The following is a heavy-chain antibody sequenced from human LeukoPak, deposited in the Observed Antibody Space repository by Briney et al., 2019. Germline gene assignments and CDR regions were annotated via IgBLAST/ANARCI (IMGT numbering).Heavy chain of an antibody. J-gene: IGHJ4*02. D-gene: IGHD3-9*01. CDR1: GFTFSSFE. CDR3: ARGKNGVGGYDILIDY. V-gene: IGHV3-48*03. CDR2: ISSSGSST. Sequence: PGGSLRLSCAASGFTFSSFEMNWVRQAPGKGLEWVSYISSSGSSTFYADSVKGRFTISRDNAKNSLFLQMFTLRDEDTAVYYCARGKNGVGGYDILIDYWGQGTLVTVSS.